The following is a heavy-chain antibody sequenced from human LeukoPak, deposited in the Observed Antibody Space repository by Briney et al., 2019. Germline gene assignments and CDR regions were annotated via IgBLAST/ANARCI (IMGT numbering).Heavy chain of an antibody. CDR3: ARESSDSDFDY. CDR1: GFTFDDYG. CDR2: INWNGGST. D-gene: IGHD3-22*01. Sequence: GGSLRLSCAASGFTFDDYGMSWVRQAPGKGLEWVSGINWNGGSTGYADSVKGRFTISRDNAKSSLYLQMTSLRAEDTATYYCARESSDSDFDYWGQGTRVTVSS. J-gene: IGHJ4*02. V-gene: IGHV3-20*04.